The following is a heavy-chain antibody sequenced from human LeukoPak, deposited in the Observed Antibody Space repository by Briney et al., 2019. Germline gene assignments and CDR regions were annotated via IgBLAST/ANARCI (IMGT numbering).Heavy chain of an antibody. CDR1: GVSISSYY. J-gene: IGHJ4*02. V-gene: IGHV4-59*01. D-gene: IGHD3-10*01. Sequence: SETLSLTCTVSGVSISSYYWTWIQQPPGKGLEWIGFISNSAITDYNPSLKSRVTISRDTSKNHLSLKLNSVTAADTAVYYCARVGYFGSGSYYRDYFEYWGQGTLVTVTS. CDR2: ISNSAIT. CDR3: ARVGYFGSGSYYRDYFEY.